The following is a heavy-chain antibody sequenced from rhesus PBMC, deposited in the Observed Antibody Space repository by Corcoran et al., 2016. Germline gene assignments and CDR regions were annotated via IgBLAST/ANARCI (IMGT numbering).Heavy chain of an antibody. CDR2: IIPSVGIT. V-gene: IGHV1-198*02. Sequence: QVQLVQSGAEVKKPGASVKVSCKASGFTFGSYAINWVRQAPGQGLEWMGVIIPSVGITNYAEKFQGRVTITADTSTSTAYMELSSLRSEDTAVYYCARGLVKSAFDFWGQGLRVTVSS. CDR3: ARGLVKSAFDF. CDR1: GFTFGSYA. J-gene: IGHJ3*01. D-gene: IGHD3-3*01.